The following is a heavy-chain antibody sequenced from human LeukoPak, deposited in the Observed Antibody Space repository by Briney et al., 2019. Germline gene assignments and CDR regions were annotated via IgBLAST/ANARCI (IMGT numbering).Heavy chain of an antibody. CDR2: IIPIFGTA. V-gene: IGHV1-69*05. CDR1: GGTFSSYA. Sequence: GASVKVSCKASGGTFSSYAITWVRQAPGQGLEWMGGIIPIFGTANYAQKLQGRVTMTTDTSTSTAYMELRSLRSDDTAVYYCARRVLGAFDIWGQGTMVTVSS. J-gene: IGHJ3*02. CDR3: ARRVLGAFDI. D-gene: IGHD2-8*02.